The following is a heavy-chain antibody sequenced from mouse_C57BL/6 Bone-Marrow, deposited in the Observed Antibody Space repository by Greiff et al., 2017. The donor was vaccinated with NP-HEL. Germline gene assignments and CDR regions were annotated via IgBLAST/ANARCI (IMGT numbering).Heavy chain of an antibody. CDR1: GFTFSDFY. CDR2: SRNKANDYTT. J-gene: IGHJ1*03. CDR3: ARDAFLYYGSSQSYWYFDV. Sequence: EVQLVESGGGLVQSGRSLRLSCATSGFTFSDFYMEWVRQAPGKGLEWIAASRNKANDYTTEYSASVKGRFIVSRDTSQSILYLQMNALRAEDTAIYYCARDAFLYYGSSQSYWYFDVWGTGTTVTVSS. V-gene: IGHV7-1*01. D-gene: IGHD1-1*01.